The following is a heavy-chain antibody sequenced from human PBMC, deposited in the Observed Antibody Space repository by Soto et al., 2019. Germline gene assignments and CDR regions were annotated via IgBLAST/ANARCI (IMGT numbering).Heavy chain of an antibody. CDR3: AKQGLGATGSYYYDF. Sequence: PGGSLSLSCAASGFPFRNFSMNWVRQAPGKGPEWVSFITGSGITTYYSESVKGRFTISRDNSKNTVYLQANSLQAEDTAVYYCAKQGLGATGSYYYDFWGQGSLVTV. D-gene: IGHD1-26*01. V-gene: IGHV3-23*01. CDR2: ITGSGITT. CDR1: GFPFRNFS. J-gene: IGHJ4*02.